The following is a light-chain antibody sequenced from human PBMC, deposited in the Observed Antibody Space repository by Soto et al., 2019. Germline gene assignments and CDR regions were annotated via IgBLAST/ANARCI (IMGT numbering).Light chain of an antibody. CDR2: EVS. CDR1: SSDVGGYNY. Sequence: QSALTHPASVSGSPGQSITISCTGTSSDVGGYNYVSWYQQHPGKAPKLMIYEVSNRPSGVSNRFSGSKSGNTASLTISGLQAEDEADYSCSSYTSSTTHVFGTGTKVTVL. CDR3: SSYTSSTTHV. J-gene: IGLJ1*01. V-gene: IGLV2-14*01.